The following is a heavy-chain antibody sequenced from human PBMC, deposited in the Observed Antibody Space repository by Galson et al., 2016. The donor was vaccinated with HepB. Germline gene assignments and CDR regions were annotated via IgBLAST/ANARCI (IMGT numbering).Heavy chain of an antibody. Sequence: SLRLSCAASGFTFDNHWMHWVRQAPGKGLEWVSAMSDSGGSTYYADSVKGRFTISRDNSKNTLYLQMTSLGAEDTAIYYCAVRYSSIWYFQHWGRGTLVSVSS. D-gene: IGHD6-13*01. CDR1: GFTFDNHW. V-gene: IGHV3-23*01. J-gene: IGHJ1*01. CDR3: AVRYSSIWYFQH. CDR2: MSDSGGST.